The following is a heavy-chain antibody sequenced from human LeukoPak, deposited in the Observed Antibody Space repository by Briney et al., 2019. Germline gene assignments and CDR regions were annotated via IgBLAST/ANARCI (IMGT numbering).Heavy chain of an antibody. D-gene: IGHD3-10*01. CDR3: ARGGAAMVRGVIITYYFDY. V-gene: IGHV4-59*01. Sequence: SETLSLTCTVSGGSISSYYWSWIRQPPGKGLEWIGYIYYSGSTNYNPSLKSRVTISVDTSKNQFSLKLSSVTAADTAVYYCARGGAAMVRGVIITYYFDYWGQGTLVTVSS. CDR1: GGSISSYY. CDR2: IYYSGST. J-gene: IGHJ4*02.